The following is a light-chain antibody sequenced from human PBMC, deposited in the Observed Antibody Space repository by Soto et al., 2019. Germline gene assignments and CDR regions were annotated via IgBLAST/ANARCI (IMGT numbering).Light chain of an antibody. CDR2: DVN. V-gene: IGLV2-14*01. CDR1: SSDIGGYDY. Sequence: QSVLTQPASVSGSPGQSITLSCTGTSSDIGGYDYVSWYQRHPGKAPKLIISDVNNRPSGVSTRFSGSKSGNTAALTISVLHAEDEADYYCTSYASGSSHVVFGGGTKVTVL. J-gene: IGLJ2*01. CDR3: TSYASGSSHVV.